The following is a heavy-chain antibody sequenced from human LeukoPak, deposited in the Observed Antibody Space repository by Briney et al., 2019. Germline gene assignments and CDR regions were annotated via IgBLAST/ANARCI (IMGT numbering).Heavy chain of an antibody. J-gene: IGHJ3*02. Sequence: ASVKVSCRASGYTFTCYGISWVRQAPGQGLEWMGWISAYNGNTNYAQKLQGRVTMTTDTSTSTAYMELRSLRSDDTAVYYCARGPVVVTFGNAFDIWGQGTMVTVSS. D-gene: IGHD2-21*02. V-gene: IGHV1-18*01. CDR3: ARGPVVVTFGNAFDI. CDR1: GYTFTCYG. CDR2: ISAYNGNT.